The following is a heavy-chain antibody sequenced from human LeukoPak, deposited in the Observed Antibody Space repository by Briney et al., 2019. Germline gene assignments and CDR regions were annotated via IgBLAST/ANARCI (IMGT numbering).Heavy chain of an antibody. CDR3: ARDLLLWFGELNYVMDV. CDR1: GFTFSSHW. J-gene: IGHJ6*04. V-gene: IGHV3-7*03. CDR2: IKQDGSEK. Sequence: GGSLRVSCAASGFTFSSHWMSWVRQAPGKGLEWVANIKQDGSEKYYVDSVKGRFTISRDNAKNSLYLQMNSLRAEDTAVYYCARDLLLWFGELNYVMDVRGKGTTVTVSS. D-gene: IGHD3-10*01.